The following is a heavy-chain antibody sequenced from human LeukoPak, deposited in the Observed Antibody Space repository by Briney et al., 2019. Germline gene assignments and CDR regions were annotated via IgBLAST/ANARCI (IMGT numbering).Heavy chain of an antibody. CDR1: GGSISSGGYS. CDR3: AKVQERYSSGWAIDY. Sequence: PSETLSLTCAVSGGSISSGGYSWSWVRQAPGKGLEWVSAISGSGGSTYYADSVKGRFTISRDNSKNTLYLQMNSLRAEDTAVYYCAKVQERYSSGWAIDYWGQGTLVTVSS. V-gene: IGHV3-23*01. CDR2: ISGSGGST. J-gene: IGHJ4*02. D-gene: IGHD6-19*01.